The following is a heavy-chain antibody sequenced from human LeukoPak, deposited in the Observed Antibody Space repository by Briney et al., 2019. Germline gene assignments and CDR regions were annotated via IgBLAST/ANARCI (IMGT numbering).Heavy chain of an antibody. CDR2: IYIEGYT. CDR3: VRDLRDGYGHFDY. CDR1: GFTFSGNH. D-gene: IGHD5-24*01. V-gene: IGHV3-66*01. Sequence: GGSLRLSCVVSGFTFSGNHISWVRQAPGKGPEWVSVIYIEGYTYYADSVKGRFTISRDNSKNTVYLQMNSLKPEDTAVHYCVRDLRDGYGHFDYWGQGTLVTVSS. J-gene: IGHJ4*02.